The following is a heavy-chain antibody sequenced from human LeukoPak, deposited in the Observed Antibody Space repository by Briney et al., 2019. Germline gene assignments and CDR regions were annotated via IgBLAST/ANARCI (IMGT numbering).Heavy chain of an antibody. CDR3: ARDFDTSGYTFDY. Sequence: GGSLRLSCAASGFIFSSYSMNWVRQAPGKGLEWVSYISGSSRVIYYADSVKGRFTISRDNAKNSLYLQMNSLRDEDTAVYYCARDFDTSGYTFDYWGQGTLVTVSS. CDR2: ISGSSRVI. J-gene: IGHJ4*02. CDR1: GFIFSSYS. D-gene: IGHD3-22*01. V-gene: IGHV3-48*02.